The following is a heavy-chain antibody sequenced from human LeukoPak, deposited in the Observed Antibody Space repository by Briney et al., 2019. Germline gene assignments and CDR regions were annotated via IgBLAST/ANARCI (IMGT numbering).Heavy chain of an antibody. D-gene: IGHD1-26*01. CDR1: GFTVSSNY. CDR2: IYSGGST. V-gene: IGHV3-66*01. CDR3: ARDSEKKWEXNLDY. Sequence: GGSLRLSCAASGFTVSSNYMSWVRQAPGKGLEWVSVIYSGGSTYYADSVKGRFTISRDNAKNSLYLQMNSLRAEDTAVYYCARDSEKKWEXNLDYWGQGTLVTVSS. J-gene: IGHJ4*02.